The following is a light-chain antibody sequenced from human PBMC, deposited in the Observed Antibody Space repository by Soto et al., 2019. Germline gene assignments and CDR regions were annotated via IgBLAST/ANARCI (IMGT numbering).Light chain of an antibody. CDR3: QTWGTGIHVV. J-gene: IGLJ2*01. CDR1: SGHSSYA. V-gene: IGLV4-69*01. CDR2: LNGDGSH. Sequence: QPVLTQSPSASASLGASVKLTCTLSSGHSSYAIAWHQQQPEKGPRYLMKLNGDGSHSKGDGIPDRFSGSNSGAERYLTISSLQSEDEADYYCQTWGTGIHVVFGGGTKVTVL.